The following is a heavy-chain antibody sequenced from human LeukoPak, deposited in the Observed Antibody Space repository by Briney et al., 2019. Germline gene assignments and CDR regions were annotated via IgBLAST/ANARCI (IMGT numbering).Heavy chain of an antibody. CDR3: ARDPDNYYDSSGYSSEPSYYYYYGMDV. CDR2: IIPILGIA. Sequence: SVKVSCKASGGTFSSYAISLVRQAPGQGLEWMGRIIPILGIANYAQKFQGRVTITADKSTSTAYMELSSLRSEDTAVYYCARDPDNYYDSSGYSSEPSYYYYYGMDVWGQGTTVTVSS. CDR1: GGTFSSYA. V-gene: IGHV1-69*04. D-gene: IGHD3-22*01. J-gene: IGHJ6*02.